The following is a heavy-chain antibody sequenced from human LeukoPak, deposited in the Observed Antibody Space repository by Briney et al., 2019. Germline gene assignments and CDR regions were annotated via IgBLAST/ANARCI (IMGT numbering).Heavy chain of an antibody. CDR1: GFTFSSYA. J-gene: IGHJ1*01. CDR3: AKEGQYSSGPLGYFQH. D-gene: IGHD6-19*01. CDR2: ISGSGGST. V-gene: IGHV3-23*01. Sequence: GGSLRLSCAASGFTFSSYAMSWVRQAPGKGLEWVSAISGSGGSTYYADSVKGRFTISRDNSKSTLYLQMNSLRAEDTAVYYRAKEGQYSSGPLGYFQHWGQGTLVTVSS.